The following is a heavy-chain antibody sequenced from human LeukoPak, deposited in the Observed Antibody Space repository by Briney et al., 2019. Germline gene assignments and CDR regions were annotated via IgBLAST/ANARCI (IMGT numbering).Heavy chain of an antibody. D-gene: IGHD6-13*01. CDR2: IYSGGST. V-gene: IGHV3-53*05. J-gene: IGHJ4*02. CDR1: GFTVSSNY. Sequence: GGSLRLSCAASGFTVSSNYMSWVRQAPGKGLEWVSVIYSGGSTYYADSVKGRFTISRDNSKKTLYLQVSSLRLEDTAVYYCAKVPEPSDSWLFGYWGQGTLVTVSS. CDR3: AKVPEPSDSWLFGY.